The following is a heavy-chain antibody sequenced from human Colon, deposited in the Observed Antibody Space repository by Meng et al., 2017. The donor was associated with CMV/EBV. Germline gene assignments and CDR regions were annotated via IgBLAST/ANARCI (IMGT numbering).Heavy chain of an antibody. Sequence: ASVKVSCKASGYTFTGYYMHWVRQATGQGLEWMGWMNPNSGNTGYAQKFQGRVTMTRNTSISTAYMELSSLRSEDTAVYYCASSYYYDSSGYYDAGPPRDYYYGMDVWGQGTTVTVSS. CDR3: ASSYYYDSSGYYDAGPPRDYYYGMDV. V-gene: IGHV1-8*02. CDR2: MNPNSGNT. D-gene: IGHD3-22*01. J-gene: IGHJ6*02. CDR1: GYTFTGYY.